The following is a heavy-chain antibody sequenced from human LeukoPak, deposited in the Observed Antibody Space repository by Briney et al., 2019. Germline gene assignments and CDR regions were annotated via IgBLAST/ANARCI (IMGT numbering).Heavy chain of an antibody. Sequence: PSETLSLTCTVSGGSISSSSYYWGWIRQPPGKGLEWIGSYYYSAGTSYNPSLKSRVTISVDTSKNQFSLQLSSVTAADTAVYYCARHDRWFEVGSGPFDYGGKGTLVTVPS. CDR3: ARHDRWFEVGSGPFDY. D-gene: IGHD3-10*01. CDR1: GGSISSSSYY. CDR2: YYYSAGT. J-gene: IGHJ4*02. V-gene: IGHV4-39*01.